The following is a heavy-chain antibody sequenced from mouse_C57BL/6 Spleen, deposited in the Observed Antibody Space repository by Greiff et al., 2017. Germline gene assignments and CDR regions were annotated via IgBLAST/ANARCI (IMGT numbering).Heavy chain of an antibody. CDR3: ARGGDGGFAY. D-gene: IGHD1-1*02. Sequence: VKLQQSGPELVKPGDSVKISCKASGYSFTGYFMNWVMQSHGKSLEWIGRINPYNGDTFYNQKFKGKDTLTVDQSSSTAHMELRSLTSEDSAVYYCARGGDGGFAYWGQGTLVTVSA. J-gene: IGHJ3*01. CDR2: INPYNGDT. V-gene: IGHV1-20*01. CDR1: GYSFTGYF.